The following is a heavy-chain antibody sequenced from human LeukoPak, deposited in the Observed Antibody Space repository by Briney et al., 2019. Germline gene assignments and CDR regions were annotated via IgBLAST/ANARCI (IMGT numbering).Heavy chain of an antibody. CDR3: ARQGVRYYGSGSHPTDY. V-gene: IGHV1-46*01. J-gene: IGHJ4*02. CDR1: GYTFTSYY. Sequence: ASVKVSCKASGYTFTSYYMHWVRQAPGQGLEWMGIINPSGGSTSYAQKFQGRVAMTRDTSTSTVYMELSSLRSEDTAVYYCARQGVRYYGSGSHPTDYWGQGTLVTVSS. CDR2: INPSGGST. D-gene: IGHD3-10*01.